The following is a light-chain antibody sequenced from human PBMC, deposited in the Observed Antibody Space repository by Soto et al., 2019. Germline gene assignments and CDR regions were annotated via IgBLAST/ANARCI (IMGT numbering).Light chain of an antibody. J-gene: IGKJ5*01. Sequence: EIGMTQPPATLSVSPGERATPSRRASQSVSSNLAWYQQKPGQAPRLPIYGASTRATGIPARFSGSGSGTDFTLTISSLQPEDFATYYCQQSYSTLMYTFGQGTRLEIK. CDR1: QSVSSN. V-gene: IGKV3-15*01. CDR3: QQSYSTLMYT. CDR2: GAS.